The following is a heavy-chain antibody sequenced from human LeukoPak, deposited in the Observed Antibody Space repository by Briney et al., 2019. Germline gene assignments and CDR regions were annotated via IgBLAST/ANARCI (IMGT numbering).Heavy chain of an antibody. CDR1: GFTFSSYS. CDR2: ISSSSSYI. J-gene: IGHJ4*02. Sequence: GGSLRLSCAASGFTFSSYSMNWVRQAPGKGLEWVSSISSSSSYIYYADSVKGRFTISRDNAKNSLYLQMNSLRAEDTAVYYCARDLDDSSGWYPGDSWGQGTLVTVSS. V-gene: IGHV3-21*01. CDR3: ARDLDDSSGWYPGDS. D-gene: IGHD6-19*01.